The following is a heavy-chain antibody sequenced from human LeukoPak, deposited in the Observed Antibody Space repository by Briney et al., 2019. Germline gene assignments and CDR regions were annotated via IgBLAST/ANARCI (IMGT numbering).Heavy chain of an antibody. CDR2: INHSGST. J-gene: IGHJ4*02. CDR1: GGSFSGYC. D-gene: IGHD3-10*01. V-gene: IGHV4-34*01. Sequence: SETLSLTCAVYGGSFSGYCWSWIRQPPGKGLEWIGEINHSGSTNYNPSLKSRVTISVDTSKNQFSLKLSSVTAADTAVYYCARRGHMGMVRGYLDYWGQGTLVTVSS. CDR3: ARRGHMGMVRGYLDY.